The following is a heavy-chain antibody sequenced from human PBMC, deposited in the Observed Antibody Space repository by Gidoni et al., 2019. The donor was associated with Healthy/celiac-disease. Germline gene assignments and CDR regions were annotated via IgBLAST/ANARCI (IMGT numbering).Heavy chain of an antibody. D-gene: IGHD3-22*01. V-gene: IGHV3-30-3*01. CDR1: GFTFSSYA. CDR3: ARGARYYDSSGYQGYFDY. CDR2: ISYDGSNK. J-gene: IGHJ4*02. Sequence: QVQLVESGGGVVQPGRSLSLSCAASGFTFSSYAMHWVRQAPGKGLEWVAVISYDGSNKYYADSVKGRFTISRDNSKNTLYLQMNSLRAEDTAVYYCARGARYYDSSGYQGYFDYWGQGTLVTVSS.